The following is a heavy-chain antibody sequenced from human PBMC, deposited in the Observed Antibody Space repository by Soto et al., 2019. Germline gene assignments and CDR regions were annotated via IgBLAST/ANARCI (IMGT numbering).Heavy chain of an antibody. CDR3: ARDRKNYYDSSGYYTLKWCEP. Sequence: VRQAPGEGLECMGWISAYNGNTNDAQKLQGRVTMTTDTSTSTAYMELRSLRSEDTAVYYCARDRKNYYDSSGYYTLKWCEPGGQGTLVTVSA. D-gene: IGHD3-22*01. J-gene: IGHJ5*02. V-gene: IGHV1-18*01. CDR2: ISAYNGNT.